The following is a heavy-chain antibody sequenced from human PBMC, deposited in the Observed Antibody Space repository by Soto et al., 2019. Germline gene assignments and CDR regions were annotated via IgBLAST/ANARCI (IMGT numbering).Heavy chain of an antibody. V-gene: IGHV3-64*01. CDR2: INSDGGST. CDR3: ARGLFTWSDSTTCYAY. J-gene: IGHJ4*02. CDR1: GFTFSNYY. D-gene: IGHD2-2*01. Sequence: PWGSLRLSCAAPGFTFSNYYMHWVRQAPGRGLEYVSTINSDGGSTYYANSLKGRFTISRDNSKNTLYLQMGSLRAEDMAVYYCARGLFTWSDSTTCYAYWGQGTLVTVSS.